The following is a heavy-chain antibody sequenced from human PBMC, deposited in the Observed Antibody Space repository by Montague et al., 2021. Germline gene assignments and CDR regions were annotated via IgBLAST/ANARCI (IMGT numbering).Heavy chain of an antibody. Sequence: SETLSLTCTVSGGSVISSSYYWGWIRQPPGKGLEWIGNIYYSGSTYYNPSLKSRVTISVDTSKNQFSLKLSSVTVADTAVYYCARHATVVAGVPNWFDPWGQGTLVTVSS. J-gene: IGHJ5*02. CDR2: IYYSGST. CDR1: GGSVISSSYY. CDR3: ARHATVVAGVPNWFDP. V-gene: IGHV4-39*01. D-gene: IGHD6-19*01.